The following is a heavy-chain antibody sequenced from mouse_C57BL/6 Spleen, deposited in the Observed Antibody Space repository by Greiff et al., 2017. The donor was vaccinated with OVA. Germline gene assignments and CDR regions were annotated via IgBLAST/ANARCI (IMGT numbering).Heavy chain of an antibody. J-gene: IGHJ4*01. Sequence: VKLMESGPGLVQPSQSLSITCTVSGFSLTSYGVHWVRQSPGKGLEWLGVIWSGGSTDYNAAFISRLSISKDNSKSQVFFKMNSLQADDTAIYYCARKGIYYGNYVRNYAMDYWGQGTSVTVSS. CDR2: IWSGGST. D-gene: IGHD2-1*01. CDR1: GFSLTSYG. CDR3: ARKGIYYGNYVRNYAMDY. V-gene: IGHV2-2*01.